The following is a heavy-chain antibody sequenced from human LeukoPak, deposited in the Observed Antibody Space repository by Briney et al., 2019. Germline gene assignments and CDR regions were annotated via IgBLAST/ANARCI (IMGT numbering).Heavy chain of an antibody. V-gene: IGHV3-30*04. D-gene: IGHD6-13*01. CDR1: GFTFSSYA. Sequence: GGSLRLSCAASGFTFSSYAMHWVRQAPGKGLEWVAVISYDGSNKYYADSVKGRFTISIDNSKNTLYLQMNSLRAEDTAVYYCARDWVAAAGSMGVWGQGTTVTVSS. CDR2: ISYDGSNK. J-gene: IGHJ6*02. CDR3: ARDWVAAAGSMGV.